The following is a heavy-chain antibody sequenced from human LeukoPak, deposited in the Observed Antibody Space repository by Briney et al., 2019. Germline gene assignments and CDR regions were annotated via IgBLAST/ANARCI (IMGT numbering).Heavy chain of an antibody. V-gene: IGHV3-7*01. D-gene: IGHD5-12*01. CDR3: ARDPTQWLRYGYFDY. J-gene: IGHJ4*02. Sequence: GGSLRLSCAASGFTFSNSWMSWVRQAPGKGLEWVATIKPDGSAQYYVDSVKGRFTISRDNAKNSLFLQINSLRAEDTAVYYCARDPTQWLRYGYFDYWGQGTLVTVSS. CDR2: IKPDGSAQ. CDR1: GFTFSNSW.